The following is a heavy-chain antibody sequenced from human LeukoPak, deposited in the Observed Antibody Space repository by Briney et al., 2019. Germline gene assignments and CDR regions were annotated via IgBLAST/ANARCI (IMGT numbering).Heavy chain of an antibody. CDR3: AKVIAAAGGGDYFDY. CDR1: GFTFSSYA. V-gene: IGHV3-23*01. J-gene: IGHJ4*02. D-gene: IGHD6-13*01. CDR2: ISGSGGST. Sequence: GGSLRLSCAVSGFTFSSYAMSWVRQAPGKGLEWVSTISGSGGSTYYAASVKGRFTVSRDNSKSTLYLQMIGLRAEDSAVYYCAKVIAAAGGGDYFDYWGQGTLVTVSS.